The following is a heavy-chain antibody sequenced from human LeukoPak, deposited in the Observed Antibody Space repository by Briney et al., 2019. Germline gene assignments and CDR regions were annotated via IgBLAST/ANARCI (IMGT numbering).Heavy chain of an antibody. CDR1: EFIFSRYA. CDR2: LSYDDTNE. CDR3: ARDRRDGNNLAFHFDY. V-gene: IGHV3-30*04. D-gene: IGHD5-24*01. J-gene: IGHJ4*02. Sequence: AGSLRLSCAASEFIFSRYAMHWVRQAPGKGLEWVAILSYDDTNEYYADSVAGRFTISRDNSKNTLYLQMNSLRPDDTAVYYCARDRRDGNNLAFHFDYWGQGTLVTVSS.